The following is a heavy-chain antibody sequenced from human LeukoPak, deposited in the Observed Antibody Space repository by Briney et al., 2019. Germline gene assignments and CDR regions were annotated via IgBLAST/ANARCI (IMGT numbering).Heavy chain of an antibody. D-gene: IGHD6-6*01. CDR1: GYTFTSYD. CDR2: MNPHSGNT. Sequence: ASVKVSCKASGYTFTSYDINWVRQATGQGLEWMGWMNPHSGNTGYAQKFQGRVTMTRNTSISTAYMELSSLRSEDTAVYYCARGPKPASIAARRPYYYYYMDVWGKGTTVTVSS. V-gene: IGHV1-8*01. J-gene: IGHJ6*03. CDR3: ARGPKPASIAARRPYYYYYMDV.